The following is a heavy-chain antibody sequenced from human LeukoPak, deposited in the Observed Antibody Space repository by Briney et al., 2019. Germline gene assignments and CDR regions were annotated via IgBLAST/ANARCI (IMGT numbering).Heavy chain of an antibody. V-gene: IGHV1-8*01. CDR1: GYTFTSYD. D-gene: IGHD3-10*01. CDR2: MNPNSGNT. CDR3: ARGPVYYGSGSSLGDY. Sequence: ASVKVSCKASGYTFTSYDINWVRQATGQGLEWMGWMNPNSGNTGYAQKFQGRVTMTRNTSISTAYMELSSLRSEDTAVYYCARGPVYYGSGSSLGDYWGQGTLVTVSS. J-gene: IGHJ4*02.